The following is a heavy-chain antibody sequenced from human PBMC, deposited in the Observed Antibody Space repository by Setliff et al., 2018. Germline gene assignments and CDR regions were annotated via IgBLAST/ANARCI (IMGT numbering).Heavy chain of an antibody. D-gene: IGHD1-26*01. CDR1: GYTFTSYA. Sequence: ASVKVSCKASGYTFTSYAMHWVRQAPGQRLEWMGWINPSGGSTSYAQKFQGRVTMTRGTSTSTVYMELSSLRSEDTAVYYCARDGGGSYSNFDYWGQGTLVTVSS. CDR2: INPSGGST. J-gene: IGHJ4*02. V-gene: IGHV1-46*01. CDR3: ARDGGGSYSNFDY.